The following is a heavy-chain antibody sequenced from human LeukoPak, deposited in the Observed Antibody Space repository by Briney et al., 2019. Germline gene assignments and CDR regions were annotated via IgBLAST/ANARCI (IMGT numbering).Heavy chain of an antibody. V-gene: IGHV4-59*08. Sequence: PSETLSLTCTVSGGSISSYYWNWIRQPPGKGLEWIGYIYYTGSTKYNPSLKSRLTISVDTSKNHFSLNLSSVTATDTAVYYCARVVPDGYSDYWGQGTLVTVSS. J-gene: IGHJ4*02. CDR3: ARVVPDGYSDY. CDR2: IYYTGST. CDR1: GGSISSYY. D-gene: IGHD5-18*01.